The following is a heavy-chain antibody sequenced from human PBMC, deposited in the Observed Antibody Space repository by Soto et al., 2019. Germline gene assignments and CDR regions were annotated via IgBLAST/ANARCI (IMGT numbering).Heavy chain of an antibody. J-gene: IGHJ5*02. CDR1: GYTLISHY. CDR3: ARDTIGKTVVCEIDP. V-gene: IGHV1-46*03. D-gene: IGHD2-8*01. Sequence: ASVKVSCKSFGYTLISHYMHWLRQAPGQGLEWMGTIHPAGINTAYAQKFQGRVTMTTDTSTSTVYMELTSLTSEATAVYYCARDTIGKTVVCEIDPFGQ. CDR2: IHPAGINT.